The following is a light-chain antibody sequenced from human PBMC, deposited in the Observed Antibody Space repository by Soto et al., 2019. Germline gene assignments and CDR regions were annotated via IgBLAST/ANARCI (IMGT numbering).Light chain of an antibody. CDR3: SSYAGSNIWV. V-gene: IGLV2-8*01. CDR1: SSDVGGYNY. Sequence: QSALTQPPSASGSPGQSVTISCTGTSSDVGGYNYVSWYQQHPGKAPKLMIYDVNKRPSGVPDRFAGSKSGNTASLTVSGLQAEDEGDYYCSSYAGSNIWVFGGGTKVTVL. J-gene: IGLJ3*02. CDR2: DVN.